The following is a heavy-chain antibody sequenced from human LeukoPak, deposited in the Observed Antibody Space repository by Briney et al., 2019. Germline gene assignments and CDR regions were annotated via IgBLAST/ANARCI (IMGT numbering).Heavy chain of an antibody. J-gene: IGHJ2*01. CDR2: INHSGTT. CDR1: GGSFSDYY. CDR3: ARAYGDYWSGNWYFDL. D-gene: IGHD4-17*01. Sequence: SETLSLTCAVFGGSFSDYYWTWIRQPPGKGLEWIGEINHSGTTNNNPSLKSRVSISVDTSKNQFSLKLSSVTAADTAVYYCARAYGDYWSGNWYFDLWGRGTLVTVSS. V-gene: IGHV4-34*01.